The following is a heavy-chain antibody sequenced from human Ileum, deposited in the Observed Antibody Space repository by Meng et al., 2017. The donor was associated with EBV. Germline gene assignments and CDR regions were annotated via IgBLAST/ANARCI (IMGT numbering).Heavy chain of an antibody. CDR2: MYDSDSGKA. Sequence: QVLLQESGPRLVKPSEILFLSCSVSGASVSSGGYNGSWIRQPPGKGLEWIGCMYDSDSGKAKYNPSLNSRVIISLDTSKNHFVLKLTSVTAADTAVYYCAYYAAGRGCVGSWGQGTLVTVSS. CDR1: GASVSSGGYN. J-gene: IGHJ4*02. D-gene: IGHD4/OR15-4a*01. V-gene: IGHV4-61*03. CDR3: AYYAAGRGCVGS.